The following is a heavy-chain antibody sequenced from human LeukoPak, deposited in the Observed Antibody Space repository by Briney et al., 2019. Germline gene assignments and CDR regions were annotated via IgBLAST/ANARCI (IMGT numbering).Heavy chain of an antibody. Sequence: SQTLSLTCAISGDSLSSNSAAWNWIRQSPSRGLEWLGRTYYRSKLCYDYAVSVQSLITINPDTSKNQFSLQLNSMTPEDTAVYYCARAPIDVNNWNYYYYYYYMDVWGKGTTVTVSS. CDR1: GDSLSSNSAA. D-gene: IGHD1-7*01. J-gene: IGHJ6*03. V-gene: IGHV6-1*01. CDR2: TYYRSKLCY. CDR3: ARAPIDVNNWNYYYYYYYMDV.